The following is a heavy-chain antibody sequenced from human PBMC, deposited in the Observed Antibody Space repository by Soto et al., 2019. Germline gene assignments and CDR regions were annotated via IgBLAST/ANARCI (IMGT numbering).Heavy chain of an antibody. D-gene: IGHD5-18*01. V-gene: IGHV3-9*01. Sequence: EVQLVDSGGGLVQPGRSLRLSCAASGFTFDSYAMHWVRQAPGKGLEWVSSISCNSGTKGYADSVKGRFTISRDNAKNCLYLQMDSLRAEDTALYYCAKELGGYSYGYELDYWGQGTLVTVSS. CDR2: ISCNSGTK. CDR1: GFTFDSYA. J-gene: IGHJ4*02. CDR3: AKELGGYSYGYELDY.